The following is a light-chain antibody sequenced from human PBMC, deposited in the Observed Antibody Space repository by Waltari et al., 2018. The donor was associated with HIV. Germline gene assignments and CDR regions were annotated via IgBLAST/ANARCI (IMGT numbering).Light chain of an antibody. CDR3: QSADTSGDYVV. CDR2: KDS. CDR1: ALPKQY. V-gene: IGLV3-25*03. Sequence: SYELTQPPAVSVSPGQTARITCSGDALPKQYAYWYQQKSGQAPLLVIYKDSERPSGIPELISGSSSGTTVTLTITGVQAEDEADYYCQSADTSGDYVVFGGGTKLTV. J-gene: IGLJ2*01.